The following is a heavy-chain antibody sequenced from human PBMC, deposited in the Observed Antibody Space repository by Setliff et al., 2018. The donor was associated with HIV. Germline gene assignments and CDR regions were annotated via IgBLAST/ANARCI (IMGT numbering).Heavy chain of an antibody. Sequence: KPSETLSLTCAVYGGSLSDNYWSWIRQPPGKGLEWIGEINHRGRTNQSPSLGSRITISIDTSKNQFSLKLRSVTAADTAVYYCARVSSTYWYSIPRDYYYHMDVWGKGTTVTVSS. V-gene: IGHV4-34*01. D-gene: IGHD2-8*02. CDR3: ARVSSTYWYSIPRDYYYHMDV. J-gene: IGHJ6*03. CDR2: INHRGRT. CDR1: GGSLSDNY.